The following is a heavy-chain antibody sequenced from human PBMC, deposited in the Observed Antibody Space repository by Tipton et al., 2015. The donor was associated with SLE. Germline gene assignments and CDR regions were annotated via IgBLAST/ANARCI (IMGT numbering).Heavy chain of an antibody. CDR3: AKGLVAYDFWSGCLMDV. CDR1: GGPISSSSYY. Sequence: TLSLTCTVSGGPISSSSYYWGWIRQAPGKGLGWIGSIYYSGSTFYNPSLKRRVTTSLDTSKNQFSLKLSSVTAADTAVYYCAKGLVAYDFWSGCLMDVWGQGTTVTVSS. CDR2: IYYSGST. V-gene: IGHV4-39*07. D-gene: IGHD3-3*01. J-gene: IGHJ6*02.